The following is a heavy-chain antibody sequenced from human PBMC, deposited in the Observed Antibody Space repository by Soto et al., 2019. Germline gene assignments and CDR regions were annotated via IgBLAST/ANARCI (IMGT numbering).Heavy chain of an antibody. Sequence: PSETLSLTCTVSGGSISSSYWSWIRQPPGKGLEWLAYIYDDGSANYNPSLKSRATISLDMSKNQFSLKLTSVTAADTAVYYCARDKYCSGGSCRKNWLDPWGQGTMVTVYS. CDR2: IYDDGSA. CDR3: ARDKYCSGGSCRKNWLDP. J-gene: IGHJ5*02. V-gene: IGHV4-59*01. D-gene: IGHD2-15*01. CDR1: GGSISSSY.